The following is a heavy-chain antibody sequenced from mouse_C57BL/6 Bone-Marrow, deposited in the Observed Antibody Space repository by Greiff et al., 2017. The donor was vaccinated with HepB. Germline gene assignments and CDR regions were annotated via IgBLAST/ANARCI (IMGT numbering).Heavy chain of an antibody. J-gene: IGHJ4*01. V-gene: IGHV5-12*01. Sequence: EVQVVESGGGLVQPGGSLKLSCAASGFTFSDYYMYWVRQTPEKRLEWVAYISNGGGSTYYPDTVKGRFTISRDNAKNTLYLQMSRLKSEDTAMYYCARGIDGYYDAMDYWGQGTSVTVSS. CDR2: ISNGGGST. CDR1: GFTFSDYY. CDR3: ARGIDGYYDAMDY. D-gene: IGHD2-3*01.